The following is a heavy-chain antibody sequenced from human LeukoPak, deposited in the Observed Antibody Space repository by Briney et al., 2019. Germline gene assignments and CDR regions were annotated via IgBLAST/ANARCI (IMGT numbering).Heavy chain of an antibody. D-gene: IGHD2-15*01. Sequence: SETLSLTCTVSGDSISTYYWSWIRQPAGKGLEWIGRIYTSGSTNYNPSLKGRVTMSVDTSKKQFSLKMTSVTAADTAVYYCARGGGYCSGSSCFFPYFDLWGRGTLVTVSS. CDR2: IYTSGST. CDR1: GDSISTYY. V-gene: IGHV4-4*07. J-gene: IGHJ2*01. CDR3: ARGGGYCSGSSCFFPYFDL.